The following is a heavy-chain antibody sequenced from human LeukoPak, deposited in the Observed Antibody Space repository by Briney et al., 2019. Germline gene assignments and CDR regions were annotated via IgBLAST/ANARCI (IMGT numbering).Heavy chain of an antibody. J-gene: IGHJ6*03. CDR3: ARSSSAAGTYYYYYYIDV. D-gene: IGHD6-13*01. V-gene: IGHV3-23*01. CDR1: GFTFSSYA. Sequence: GGSLRLSCAASGFTFSSYAMSWVRQAPGKGLEWVLAITGSGGTTYYADSVRGRFTISRDNSKYTLYLEMDSLRAEDTAVYYCARSSSAAGTYYYYYYIDVWGKGTTVTVSS. CDR2: ITGSGGTT.